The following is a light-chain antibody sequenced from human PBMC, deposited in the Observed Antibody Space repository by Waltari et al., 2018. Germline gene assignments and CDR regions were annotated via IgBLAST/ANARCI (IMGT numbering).Light chain of an antibody. Sequence: SALTQPRSVSGSPGQALTISCSASSGHRGGHHYVSWYQHHPGNAPRLLLYDVNKRPSGVPDRFSGSKSDNTASLTISGVQADDEADYYCCSYVGRYVFGTGTKVTIL. CDR3: CSYVGRYV. J-gene: IGLJ1*01. CDR1: SGHRGGHHY. CDR2: DVN. V-gene: IGLV2-11*01.